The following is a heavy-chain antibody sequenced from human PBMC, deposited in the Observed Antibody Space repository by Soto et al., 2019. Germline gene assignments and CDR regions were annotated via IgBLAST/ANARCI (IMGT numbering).Heavy chain of an antibody. D-gene: IGHD2-2*02. CDR2: IKSKTDGGTT. CDR3: TTDYTPHRYCSSTSCYTEYYYYYYGMDV. J-gene: IGHJ6*02. CDR1: GFTFSNAW. Sequence: GGSLRLSCAASGFTFSNAWMSWVRQAPGKGLEWVGRIKSKTDGGTTDYAAPVKGRFTISRDDSKNTLYLQMNSLKTEDTAVYYCTTDYTPHRYCSSTSCYTEYYYYYYGMDVWGQGTTVTISS. V-gene: IGHV3-15*01.